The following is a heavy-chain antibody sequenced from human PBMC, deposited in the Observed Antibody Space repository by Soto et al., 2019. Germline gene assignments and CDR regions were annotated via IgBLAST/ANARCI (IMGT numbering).Heavy chain of an antibody. J-gene: IGHJ4*02. CDR1: GDTFTSNG. Sequence: QVQVVQSGAEVKRPGASVKVSCKASGDTFTSNGISWVRQAPGQGLERLAWISIYNGNTQYAQKVQGRVTMTTDTSTHTAYMELRSLRSDDTAVYYCARARGSSSRPLVFDYWGQGTLVTVSA. CDR2: ISIYNGNT. V-gene: IGHV1-18*04. CDR3: ARARGSSSRPLVFDY. D-gene: IGHD6-6*01.